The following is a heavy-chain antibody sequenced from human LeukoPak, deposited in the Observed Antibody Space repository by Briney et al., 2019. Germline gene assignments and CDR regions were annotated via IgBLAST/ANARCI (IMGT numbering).Heavy chain of an antibody. D-gene: IGHD4-23*01. Sequence: GASVKVSCKASGYTFTSYGISWVRQAPGQGLEWMGWISAYNGNANYAQKFQGRVTMTTDTSTSTAYMELGSLTSDDTAVYYCARPYYGGNPHYYYMDVWGKGTTVTVPS. CDR1: GYTFTSYG. CDR3: ARPYYGGNPHYYYMDV. V-gene: IGHV1-18*01. CDR2: ISAYNGNA. J-gene: IGHJ6*03.